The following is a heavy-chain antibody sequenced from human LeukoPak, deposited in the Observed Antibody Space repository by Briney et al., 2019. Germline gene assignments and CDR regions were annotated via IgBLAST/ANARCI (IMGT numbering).Heavy chain of an antibody. J-gene: IGHJ4*02. CDR3: ASVARNNPSPEFWVQLPDY. D-gene: IGHD5-18*01. Sequence: GGSLRLSCAASGFTFSSYAMSWVRQAPGKGLEWVSAINWNGGSIGYADSVKGRFTISRDNAKNSLYLQMNSLRAEDTAVYYCASVARNNPSPEFWVQLPDYWGQGTLVTVSS. CDR1: GFTFSSYA. V-gene: IGHV3-20*04. CDR2: INWNGGSI.